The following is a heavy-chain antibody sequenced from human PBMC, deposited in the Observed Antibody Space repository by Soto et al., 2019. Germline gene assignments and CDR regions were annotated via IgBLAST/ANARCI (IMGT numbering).Heavy chain of an antibody. J-gene: IGHJ5*02. CDR3: ERNSLDKWFDP. D-gene: IGHD6-13*01. CDR2: IYYSGST. CDR1: GGSISSGGYY. Sequence: SETLSLTCTVSGGSISSGGYYWSWIRQHPGKGLEWIGYIYYSGSTYYNPSLKSRVTISVDTSKNQFSLKLSSVTAADTAVYYCERNSLDKWFDPWGQGTLVTVSS. V-gene: IGHV4-31*03.